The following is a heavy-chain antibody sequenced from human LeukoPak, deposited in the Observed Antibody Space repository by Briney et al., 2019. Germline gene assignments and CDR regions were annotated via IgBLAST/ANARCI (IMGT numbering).Heavy chain of an antibody. CDR3: GRDLSSSGYFDY. V-gene: IGHV3-48*03. CDR1: GLTSSSYE. J-gene: IGHJ4*02. D-gene: IGHD6-13*01. Sequence: GGSLRLSCAASGLTSSSYEMNWVRQAPGKGLEWVSYISSSGSTIYYADSVKGRFTISRDNAKNSLYLQMNSLRAEDTAVYYCGRDLSSSGYFDYWAQGTRVTVSS. CDR2: ISSSGSTI.